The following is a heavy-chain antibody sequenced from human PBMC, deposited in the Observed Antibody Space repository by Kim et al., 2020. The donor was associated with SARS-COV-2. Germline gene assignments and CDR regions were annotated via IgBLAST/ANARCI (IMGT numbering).Heavy chain of an antibody. J-gene: IGHJ2*01. D-gene: IGHD3-10*01. Sequence: GGSLRLSCAASGFTFDDYGMSWVRQSPGKGLEWVSGINWDGRNTGYADSVKGRFTISRDSAKNSLYLQTNSLRVEDTALYHCSREPSSGKDWYFYLWSRG. CDR1: GFTFDDYG. CDR3: SREPSSGKDWYFYL. CDR2: INWDGRNT. V-gene: IGHV3-20*01.